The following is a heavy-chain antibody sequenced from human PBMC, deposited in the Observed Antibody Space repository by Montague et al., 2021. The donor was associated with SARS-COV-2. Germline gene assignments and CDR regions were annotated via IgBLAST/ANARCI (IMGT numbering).Heavy chain of an antibody. CDR3: ARSTVTNSPFGFSNKLRSRYNGMDV. D-gene: IGHD4-17*01. Sequence: SETLSLTRAVYGGSFSGYYLNWIRQPPGKGLEWIGEINHSGSTNYNPSLKSRVTIAVDTSKNQVSLKLTSVTAADTAVFYCARSTVTNSPFGFSNKLRSRYNGMDVWGQGTTVTVSS. CDR2: INHSGST. J-gene: IGHJ6*02. V-gene: IGHV4-34*01. CDR1: GGSFSGYY.